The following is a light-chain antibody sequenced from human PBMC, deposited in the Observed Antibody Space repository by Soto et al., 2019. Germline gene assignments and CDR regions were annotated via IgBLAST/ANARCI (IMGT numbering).Light chain of an antibody. J-gene: IGLJ1*01. CDR2: GNR. V-gene: IGLV1-40*01. CDR1: NSNLGAGYD. CDR3: SSFSSSSTPYV. Sequence: QSVLTQPPSVSGAPGQRVTISCTGNNSNLGAGYDVHWYQQLPGAAPKLVIFGNRNRPSGVPERFSGSKSGTSASLAITGLQAEDEADYYCSSFSSSSTPYVFGTGTKLTVL.